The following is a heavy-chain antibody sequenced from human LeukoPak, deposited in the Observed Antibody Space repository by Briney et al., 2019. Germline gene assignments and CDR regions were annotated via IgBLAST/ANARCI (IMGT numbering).Heavy chain of an antibody. J-gene: IGHJ4*02. CDR3: ATSWDY. V-gene: IGHV3-7*01. Sequence: GGSLRLSCEASGMILSKYWMRWVRQAPGKGLEWVANIKQDGSEKYYLDSVKGRFTISRDNAKNSLYLHMNSLRAEDTAVYYRATSWDYWGQGTLVTVSS. CDR1: GMILSKYW. CDR2: IKQDGSEK.